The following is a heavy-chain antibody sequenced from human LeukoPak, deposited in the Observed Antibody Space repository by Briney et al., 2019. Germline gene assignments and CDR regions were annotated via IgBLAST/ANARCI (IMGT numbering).Heavy chain of an antibody. D-gene: IGHD6-13*01. CDR1: GYTFTSYG. CDR2: ISAYNGNT. J-gene: IGHJ4*02. CDR3: AREGWGIAAAGRDFDY. V-gene: IGHV1-18*01. Sequence: ASVKVSCKASGYTFTSYGIGWVRQAPGQGLEWMGWISAYNGNTNYAQKLQGRVTMTTDTSTSTAYMELRSLRSDDTAVYYCAREGWGIAAAGRDFDYWGQGTLVTVSS.